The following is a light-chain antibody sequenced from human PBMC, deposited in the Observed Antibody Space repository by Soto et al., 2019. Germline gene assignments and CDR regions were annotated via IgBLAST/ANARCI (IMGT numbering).Light chain of an antibody. CDR3: QQYGSSPIT. CDR2: GAS. J-gene: IGKJ5*01. V-gene: IGKV3-20*01. Sequence: EMRMPQSPATLSVSPFERATTYCRASPSVSSNIAWYQQKPGQAPRLLIFGASKRATGIPDRFSGSGSGRDFTLTISGLEPEDFAVYYCQQYGSSPITVGQGTRLEI. CDR1: PSVSSN.